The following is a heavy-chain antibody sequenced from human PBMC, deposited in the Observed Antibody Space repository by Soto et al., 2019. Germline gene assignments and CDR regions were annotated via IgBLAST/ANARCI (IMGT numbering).Heavy chain of an antibody. CDR3: ASGSYIGYYYYGMDV. V-gene: IGHV1-69*13. CDR1: VGTFSSYA. J-gene: IGHJ6*02. Sequence: SVKVSCKASVGTFSSYAISWVRQAPGQGLEWMGGISPIFGTANYVQKFQGRVTITADESTSTAYMELSSLRSEDTAVYYCASGSYIGYYYYGMDVWVQWTMVTVSS. CDR2: ISPIFGTA. D-gene: IGHD1-26*01.